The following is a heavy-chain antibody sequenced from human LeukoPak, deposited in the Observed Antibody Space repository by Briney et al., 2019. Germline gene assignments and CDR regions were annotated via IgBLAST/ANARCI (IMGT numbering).Heavy chain of an antibody. D-gene: IGHD6-19*01. CDR1: GYTFTSYA. J-gene: IGHJ5*02. CDR3: ARDETARGGWYDWFDP. V-gene: IGHV1-3*01. CDR2: INAGNGNT. Sequence: GASVKVSCKASGYTFTSYAMHWVRQAPGQRLEWMGWINAGNGNTKYSQKFQGRVTITRDTSASTAYMELSSLRSEDTAVYYCARDETARGGWYDWFDPWGQGTLVTVSS.